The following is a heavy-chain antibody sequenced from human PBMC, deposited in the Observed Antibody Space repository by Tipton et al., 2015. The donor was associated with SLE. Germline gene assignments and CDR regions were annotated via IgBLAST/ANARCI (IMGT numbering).Heavy chain of an antibody. D-gene: IGHD2-15*01. CDR1: GGSISSYY. CDR3: ARGGDIVVVVADGGWFDP. V-gene: IGHV4-59*12. Sequence: TLSLTCTVSGGSISSYYWSWIRQNPQKGLEWIGYIYNSGNTHYNPSLKSRVSISVDTSKNQFSLKLSSVTAADTAVYYCARGGDIVVVVADGGWFDPWGQGTLVTVSS. J-gene: IGHJ5*02. CDR2: IYNSGNT.